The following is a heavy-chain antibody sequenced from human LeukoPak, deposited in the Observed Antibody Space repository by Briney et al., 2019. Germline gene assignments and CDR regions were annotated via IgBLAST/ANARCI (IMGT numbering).Heavy chain of an antibody. Sequence: ASVKVSCKASGYTFTGHYIHWVRQAPGQGLEWMGWINANSGATKYEQKFQGRVTMTRDTSISTAYMELSRLISEDTAVYYCAKWRGYASDWSGPFDDWGQGTLVTLSA. CDR3: AKWRGYASDWSGPFDD. J-gene: IGHJ4*02. V-gene: IGHV1-2*02. CDR2: INANSGAT. CDR1: GYTFTGHY. D-gene: IGHD6-19*01.